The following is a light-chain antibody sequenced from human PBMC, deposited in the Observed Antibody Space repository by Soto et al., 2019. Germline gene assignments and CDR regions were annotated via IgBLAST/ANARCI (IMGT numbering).Light chain of an antibody. CDR1: QSISNW. J-gene: IGKJ1*01. CDR2: RAS. CDR3: QQYDTFRT. Sequence: DIPMTQSPSSLSASVGDRVSMTCRASQSISNWVAWYQHKPGKAPKLLIYRASDLETGVPSRFSGSGSGTEFTLTITSLQPDDLATYYCQQYDTFRTFGQGTTVEIK. V-gene: IGKV1-5*03.